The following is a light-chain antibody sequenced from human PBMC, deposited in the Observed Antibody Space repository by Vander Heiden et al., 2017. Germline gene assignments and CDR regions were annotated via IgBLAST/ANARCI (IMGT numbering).Light chain of an antibody. V-gene: IGKV3-15*01. CDR2: VAS. CDR3: QQYNNYRRT. CDR1: QSISIY. Sequence: EILMTQSPATLSVSAGERVTLSCRASQSISIYLAWYQQKPGQAPKLLIYVASSRATGIPARFSGSGSGTEFTLTISSLHSDDSAVYYCQQYNNYRRTFGPGTKVEIK. J-gene: IGKJ1*01.